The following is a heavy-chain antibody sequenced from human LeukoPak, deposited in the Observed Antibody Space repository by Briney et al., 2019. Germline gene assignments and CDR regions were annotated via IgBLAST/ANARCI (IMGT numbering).Heavy chain of an antibody. V-gene: IGHV7-4-1*02. Sequence: GASVKVSCKASGYTFTSYAMNWVRQAPGQGLEWMGWINTNTGNPTYAQGFTGRFVFSLDTSVSTAYLQISSLKAEDTAVYYCARDKPATTTNAFDIWGQGTMVTVSS. CDR1: GYTFTSYA. J-gene: IGHJ3*02. CDR3: ARDKPATTTNAFDI. D-gene: IGHD6-25*01. CDR2: INTNTGNP.